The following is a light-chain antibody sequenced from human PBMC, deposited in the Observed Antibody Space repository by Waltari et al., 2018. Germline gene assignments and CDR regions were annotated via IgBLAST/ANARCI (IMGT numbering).Light chain of an antibody. CDR2: QDS. Sequence: SYELTQPPSVSVSPGQTASITCSGDKLGDKYACWYQQKPGQSPVLAIYQDSKRPSGIPERFAGSNSTNTATLTISRTQAMDEADYYCQAWDSSIVVFGGGTKLTVL. V-gene: IGLV3-1*01. CDR1: KLGDKY. CDR3: QAWDSSIVV. J-gene: IGLJ2*01.